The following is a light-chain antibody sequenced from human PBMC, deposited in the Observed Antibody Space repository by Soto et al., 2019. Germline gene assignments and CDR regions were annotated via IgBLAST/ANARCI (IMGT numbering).Light chain of an antibody. CDR1: EFLGSSY. CDR2: AAS. V-gene: IGKV3-20*01. J-gene: IGKJ2*01. CDR3: QQQGT. Sequence: EIVLTQSPGTLSLSPGERATLSCRASEFLGSSYLVWYQQKPGQAPRLLIYAASRRATGIPDRFSGSGSATEYSLTINSVEPEDFAVYYCQQQGTFGQGTKLEIK.